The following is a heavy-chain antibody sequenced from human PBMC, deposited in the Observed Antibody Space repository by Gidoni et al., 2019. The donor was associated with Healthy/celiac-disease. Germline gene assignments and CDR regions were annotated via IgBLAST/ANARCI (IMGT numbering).Heavy chain of an antibody. CDR3: ARVRRPYYDILTGYLHP. CDR2: SYSGGST. D-gene: IGHD3-9*01. Sequence: EVQLVESVDGLVQPGGSLRLSCAASGFPVSRNYMSWVRQAPGKGLEWVAVSYSGGSTYYADSVKGRFTISRDNSKSTLYLQMNSLRAEDTAVYYCARVRRPYYDILTGYLHPWGQGTLVTVSS. V-gene: IGHV3-66*01. CDR1: GFPVSRNY. J-gene: IGHJ5*02.